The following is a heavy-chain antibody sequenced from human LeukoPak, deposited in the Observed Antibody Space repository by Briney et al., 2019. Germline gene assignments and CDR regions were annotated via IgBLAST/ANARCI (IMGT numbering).Heavy chain of an antibody. CDR1: GFTFSSYS. CDR2: IGSGSSIT. J-gene: IGHJ6*02. Sequence: PGGSLRLSCAASGFTFSSYSMNWVRQAPGKGLEWISYIGSGSSITYYADSVKGRFTISRDNAKNSLYLQMISLRGDDTAVYYCARDRSGSSYYYDAMDVWGQGTTVIVSS. CDR3: ARDRSGSSYYYDAMDV. V-gene: IGHV3-48*04. D-gene: IGHD1-26*01.